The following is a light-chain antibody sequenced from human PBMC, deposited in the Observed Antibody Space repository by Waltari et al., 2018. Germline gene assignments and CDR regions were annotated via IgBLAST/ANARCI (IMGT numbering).Light chain of an antibody. Sequence: IVLMKSPGTLSLPQGGRATVSCRASQNIGHYLAWYQQKPGQAPRRLIYGTSARAAGIPDRFSGSGSGADFSLTITRLEPEDFAVYYCQHHVRLPATFGQGTKV. CDR2: GTS. CDR1: QNIGHY. J-gene: IGKJ1*01. CDR3: QHHVRLPAT. V-gene: IGKV3-20*01.